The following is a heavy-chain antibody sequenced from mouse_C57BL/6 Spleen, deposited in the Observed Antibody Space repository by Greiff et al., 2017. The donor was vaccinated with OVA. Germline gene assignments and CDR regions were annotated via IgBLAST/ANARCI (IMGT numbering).Heavy chain of an antibody. CDR3: ARDENWDDWYFDV. J-gene: IGHJ1*03. CDR1: GYSITSGYY. V-gene: IGHV3-6*01. CDR2: ISYDGSN. D-gene: IGHD4-1*01. Sequence: EVKLQQSGPGLVKPSQSLSLTCSVTGYSITSGYYWNWIRQFPGNKLEWMGYISYDGSNNYNPSLKNRISITRDTSKNQFFLKLNSVTTEDTATYYCARDENWDDWYFDVWGTGTTVTVSS.